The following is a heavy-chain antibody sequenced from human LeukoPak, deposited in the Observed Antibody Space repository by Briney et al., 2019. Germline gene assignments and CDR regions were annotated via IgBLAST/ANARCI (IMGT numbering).Heavy chain of an antibody. CDR1: GCSISSYY. J-gene: IGHJ4*02. Sequence: SETLSLTCTVSGCSISSYYWSWIRQAPGKGLEWIGYIYYSGSTNYNPSLKSRVTISVDTSKNQFSLKLSSVPAADTAVYYCARDRVPDYCGQGTLATVSP. D-gene: IGHD2-2*01. CDR2: IYYSGST. V-gene: IGHV4-59*01. CDR3: ARDRVPDY.